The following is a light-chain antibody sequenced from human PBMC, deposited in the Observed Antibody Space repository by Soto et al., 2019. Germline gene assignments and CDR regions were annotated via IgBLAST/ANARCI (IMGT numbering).Light chain of an antibody. CDR3: QQYNYWIA. CDR2: GAS. J-gene: IGKJ5*01. V-gene: IGKV3-20*01. Sequence: EIVLTQSPGTLSLSPGERATLSCRASQSVSSSYLAWYQQKPGQAPRLLIYGASSRATGIPDRFSGSGSGTEFTLTISSLQSEDFAVYYCQQYNYWIAFGQGTRLEIK. CDR1: QSVSSSY.